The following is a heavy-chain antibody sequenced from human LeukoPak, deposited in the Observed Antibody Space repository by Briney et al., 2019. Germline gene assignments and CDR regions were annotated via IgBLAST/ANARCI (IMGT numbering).Heavy chain of an antibody. Sequence: GESLKISCKGSGYSFTSYWIGWVRQMPGKGLEWMGIIYPGDSDTRYSPSFQGQVTISADKSISTAYLQWSSLKASDTAMYYCARQGVRRELRFLEWQFGNLNNWFDPWGQGTLVTVSS. V-gene: IGHV5-51*01. D-gene: IGHD3-3*01. CDR3: ARQGVRRELRFLEWQFGNLNNWFDP. J-gene: IGHJ5*02. CDR1: GYSFTSYW. CDR2: IYPGDSDT.